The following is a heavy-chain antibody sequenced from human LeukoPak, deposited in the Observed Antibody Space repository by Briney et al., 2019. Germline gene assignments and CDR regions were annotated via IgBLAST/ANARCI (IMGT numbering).Heavy chain of an antibody. V-gene: IGHV3-21*01. J-gene: IGHJ4*02. D-gene: IGHD5-18*01. CDR2: ISISSSYI. Sequence: GGSLRLSCAASGFTFSSYSMNWVRQAPGKGLEWVSSISISSSYIYYADSVKGRFTISRDNAKNSLYLQMNNLRAEDTAIYYCASARGYSYSLLDYWGQGTLVTVSS. CDR3: ASARGYSYSLLDY. CDR1: GFTFSSYS.